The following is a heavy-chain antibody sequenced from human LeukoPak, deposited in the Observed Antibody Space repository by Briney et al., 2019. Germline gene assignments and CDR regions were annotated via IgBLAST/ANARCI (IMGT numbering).Heavy chain of an antibody. D-gene: IGHD2/OR15-2a*01. J-gene: IGHJ3*02. CDR3: ARHQYCSSTTNCQGDAFDI. CDR1: GGSISSSSYY. Sequence: SETLSLTCTVSGGSISSSSYYWGWIRQPPGKGREWIGSIYYSGNTYDNPSLKSPVTISVDTSKNQFSLKLSSVTAADTAVYYCARHQYCSSTTNCQGDAFDIWGQGTMVTVSS. CDR2: IYYSGNT. V-gene: IGHV4-39*01.